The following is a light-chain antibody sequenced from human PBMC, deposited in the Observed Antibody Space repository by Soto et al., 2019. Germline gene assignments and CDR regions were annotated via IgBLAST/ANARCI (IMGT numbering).Light chain of an antibody. Sequence: QSALTQPASVSGSPGQSITISCTGTSSDVGDYNYVSWYQQHPGKAPKLLIYGVSNRPSGISSPFSGSKSGNTASLTISGLPAEEEADYYCSSYTSTNTLIFGGGTKVTVL. CDR3: SSYTSTNTLI. J-gene: IGLJ2*01. CDR1: SSDVGDYNY. V-gene: IGLV2-14*01. CDR2: GVS.